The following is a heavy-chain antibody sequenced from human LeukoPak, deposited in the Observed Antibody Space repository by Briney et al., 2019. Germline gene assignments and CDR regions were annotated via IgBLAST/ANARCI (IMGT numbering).Heavy chain of an antibody. Sequence: GGSLRLSCAASGFTFSSYAMHWVRQAPGKGLEWVAVISYDGSNKYYADSVKGRFTISRDNSKNTLYLQMNSLRAEDTAVYYCARDPIPHYYDSSGYIDYWGQGTLVTVSS. J-gene: IGHJ4*02. CDR1: GFTFSSYA. CDR3: ARDPIPHYYDSSGYIDY. CDR2: ISYDGSNK. D-gene: IGHD3-22*01. V-gene: IGHV3-30*04.